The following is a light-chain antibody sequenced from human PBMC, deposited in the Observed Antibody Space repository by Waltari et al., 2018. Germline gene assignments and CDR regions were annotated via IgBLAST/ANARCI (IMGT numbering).Light chain of an antibody. Sequence: QSALTQPAPVSGSPGQSNTIPCTGRGSDIGGSNLCPWYQQPPGKAPKLMIYEVTKRPSGVSIRFSGSKSGNTAALTISGLQAEDEGDYFCCSHAGSETYVVFGGGTKLTVL. CDR1: GSDIGGSNL. V-gene: IGLV2-23*02. J-gene: IGLJ2*01. CDR2: EVT. CDR3: CSHAGSETYVV.